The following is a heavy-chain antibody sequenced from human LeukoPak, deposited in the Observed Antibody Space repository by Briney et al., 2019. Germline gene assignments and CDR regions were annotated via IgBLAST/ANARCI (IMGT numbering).Heavy chain of an antibody. Sequence: ASVKVSCKASGYTFTSYYMHWVRQAPGQGLEWMGIINPSGGSTSYAQKFQGRVTMTRDTSTSTVYMELSSLRSEDTAVAYCATGAPPGWLRFRYYYYGMDVWGQGTTVTVSS. V-gene: IGHV1-46*01. CDR1: GYTFTSYY. J-gene: IGHJ6*02. CDR2: INPSGGST. CDR3: ATGAPPGWLRFRYYYYGMDV. D-gene: IGHD5-12*01.